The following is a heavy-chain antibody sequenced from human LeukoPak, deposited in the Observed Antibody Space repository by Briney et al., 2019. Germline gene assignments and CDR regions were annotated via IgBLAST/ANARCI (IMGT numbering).Heavy chain of an antibody. CDR2: INGYGTTT. D-gene: IGHD3-3*01. Sequence: GGSLRLSCAASGVTFETYWRHWVRQAPGKGLGWVSCINGYGTTTNYADSAKGRFTTSRDNAKNTLYLQMNSLRAEDTAVYYCVRGSLASGVVVYYYYYLDVWGKGTTVTVSS. CDR3: VRGSLASGVVVYYYYYLDV. CDR1: GVTFETYW. V-gene: IGHV3-74*01. J-gene: IGHJ6*03.